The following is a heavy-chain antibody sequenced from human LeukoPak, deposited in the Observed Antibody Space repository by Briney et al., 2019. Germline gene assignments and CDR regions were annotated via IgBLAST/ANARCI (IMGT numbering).Heavy chain of an antibody. CDR2: ISSSSSYI. V-gene: IGHV3-21*04. Sequence: GGSLRLSCAASGFTFSSYSMNWVRQAPGKGLEWVSSISSSSSYIYYADSVKGRFTISRDNSKNTLSLQMNSLRVEDTAMYFCAKDIQLSTWGLGTMVTVSS. CDR3: AKDIQLST. D-gene: IGHD5-24*01. J-gene: IGHJ3*01. CDR1: GFTFSSYS.